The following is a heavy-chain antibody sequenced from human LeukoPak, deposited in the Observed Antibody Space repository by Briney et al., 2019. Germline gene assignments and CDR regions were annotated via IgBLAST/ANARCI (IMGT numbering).Heavy chain of an antibody. CDR1: GGSISSYY. D-gene: IGHD3-10*01. Sequence: SETLSLTCTVSGGSISSYYWSWIRQPPGKGLEWIGYIYYSGSTNYNPSLKSRVTISVDMSKNQFSLKLSSVTAADTAVYYCARGAYYYGSGTPGGYYYYYYMDVWGKGTTVTVSS. J-gene: IGHJ6*03. CDR3: ARGAYYYGSGTPGGYYYYYYMDV. V-gene: IGHV4-59*08. CDR2: IYYSGST.